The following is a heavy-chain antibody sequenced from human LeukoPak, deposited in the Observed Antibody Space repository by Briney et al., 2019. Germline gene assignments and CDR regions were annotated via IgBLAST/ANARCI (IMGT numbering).Heavy chain of an antibody. CDR2: ISAYNGNT. J-gene: IGHJ5*02. V-gene: IGHV1-18*01. D-gene: IGHD6-19*01. CDR1: DYNFPSYS. CDR3: ARARLAVHGPVWLDP. Sequence: GASVKVSCKTSDYNFPSYSFGWVRQAPGQGLEWMGWISAYNGNTQYAQKFQDRVTMTTDRSASTAYMELRSLRSDDTAIYYCARARLAVHGPVWLDPWGQGTLVTVSS.